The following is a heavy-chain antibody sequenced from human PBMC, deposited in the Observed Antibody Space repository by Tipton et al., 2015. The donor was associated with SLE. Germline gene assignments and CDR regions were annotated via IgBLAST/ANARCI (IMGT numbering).Heavy chain of an antibody. CDR1: GGSITSYY. J-gene: IGHJ5*02. D-gene: IGHD3-10*01. Sequence: TLSLTCSVSGGSITSYYWSWIRQPPGKGLEWIGYIYYRGTTNYNPSLKSRVTMSVDTSNNQFSLELSSVIATDTAVYYCARLSSMVRRAQGWFDPWGQGTLVTVSS. CDR2: IYYRGTT. CDR3: ARLSSMVRRAQGWFDP. V-gene: IGHV4-59*08.